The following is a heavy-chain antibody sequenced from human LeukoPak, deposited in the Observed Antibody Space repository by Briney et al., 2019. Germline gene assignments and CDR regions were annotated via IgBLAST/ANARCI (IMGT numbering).Heavy chain of an antibody. CDR3: ARSYSGSYWFDY. CDR2: MNPNSGNT. Sequence: GASVKVSCKASGYTFASYDINWVRQATGQGLEWMGWMNPNSGNTGYAQKFQGRVTITRNTSISTAYMELSSLRSEDTAVCYCARSYSGSYWFDYWGQGTLVTVSS. CDR1: GYTFASYD. J-gene: IGHJ4*02. D-gene: IGHD1-26*01. V-gene: IGHV1-8*03.